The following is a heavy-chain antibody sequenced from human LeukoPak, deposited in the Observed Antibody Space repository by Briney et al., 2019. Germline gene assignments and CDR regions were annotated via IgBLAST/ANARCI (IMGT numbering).Heavy chain of an antibody. CDR2: INPNSGGA. D-gene: IGHD6-6*01. Sequence: ASVKVSCKASGYTFTSYGISWVRQAPGQGLEWMGRINPNSGGANYAQKFQGRVTMTRDTSISTAYMELSRLRSDDTAVYYCARAGPYSSSSSPYGWGQGTLVTVSS. V-gene: IGHV1-2*06. CDR3: ARAGPYSSSSSPYG. J-gene: IGHJ4*02. CDR1: GYTFTSYG.